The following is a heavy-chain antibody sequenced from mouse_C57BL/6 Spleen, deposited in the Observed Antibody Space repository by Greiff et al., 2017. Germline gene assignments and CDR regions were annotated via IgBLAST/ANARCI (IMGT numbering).Heavy chain of an antibody. CDR2: IDPNRGGT. CDR3: ARPVVATDWYFDV. CDR1: GYTFTSYW. D-gene: IGHD1-1*01. V-gene: IGHV1-72*01. Sequence: VQLQQPGAELVKPGASVKLSCKASGYTFTSYWMHWVKQRPGRGLEWIGRIDPNRGGTKSNEKFKSKATLTVDKPSSTAYMQLSSLTSEDSAVFYGARPVVATDWYFDVWGTGTTVTVSS. J-gene: IGHJ1*03.